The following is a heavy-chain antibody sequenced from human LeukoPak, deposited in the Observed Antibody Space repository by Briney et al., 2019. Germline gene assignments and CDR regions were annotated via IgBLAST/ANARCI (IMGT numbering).Heavy chain of an antibody. J-gene: IGHJ6*02. CDR1: GFTFSSYA. CDR3: ARVKIPSITMIVVPSGYYYGMDV. V-gene: IGHV3-30-3*01. D-gene: IGHD3-22*01. Sequence: PGGSLRLSCAASGFTFSSYAMHWVRQAPGKGLEWVAVISYDGSNKYYADSVKGRFTISRDNSKNTLYLQMNSLRAEDTAVYYCARVKIPSITMIVVPSGYYYGMDVWGQGTTVTVSS. CDR2: ISYDGSNK.